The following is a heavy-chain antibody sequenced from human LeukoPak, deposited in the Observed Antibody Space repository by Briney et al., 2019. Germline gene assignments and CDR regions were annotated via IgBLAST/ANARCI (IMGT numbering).Heavy chain of an antibody. CDR2: INFDGSRT. V-gene: IGHV3-74*03. CDR3: ARETSTGFDY. D-gene: IGHD4-11*01. Sequence: GGSLTLSCAASGFTFSNYWMHWVRQAPGKGLVWVSRINFDGSRTTYADSVKGRFTFSRDNAKNTLYLQMNSLRAEDTAVYYCARETSTGFDYWGQGTLVTVSS. CDR1: GFTFSNYW. J-gene: IGHJ4*02.